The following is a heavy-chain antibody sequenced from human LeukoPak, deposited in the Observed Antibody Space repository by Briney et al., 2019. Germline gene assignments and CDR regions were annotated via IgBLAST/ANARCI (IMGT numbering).Heavy chain of an antibody. V-gene: IGHV3-53*01. CDR2: IYSGGST. CDR3: ARGGIMITFGGVIDAFDI. Sequence: GGSLRLSCAASGFTVSSNYMSWVRQAPGKGLEWVSVIYSGGSTYYADSVKGRFTISRDNSRNTLYLQMNSLRAEDTAAYYCARGGIMITFGGVIDAFDIWGQGTMVTVSS. D-gene: IGHD3-16*02. J-gene: IGHJ3*02. CDR1: GFTVSSNY.